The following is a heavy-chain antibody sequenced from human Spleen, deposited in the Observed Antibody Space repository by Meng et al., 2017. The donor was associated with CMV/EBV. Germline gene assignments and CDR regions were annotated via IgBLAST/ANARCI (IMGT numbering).Heavy chain of an antibody. Sequence: KASGSPFPSYYMPWVRQAPGQGLEWMGIINPSGGSTSYAQKFQGRVTMTRDTSTSTVYMELSSLRSEDTAVYYCARAQVGARYHFDYWGQGTLVTVSS. CDR3: ARAQVGARYHFDY. D-gene: IGHD1-26*01. CDR2: INPSGGST. J-gene: IGHJ4*02. V-gene: IGHV1-46*01. CDR1: GSPFPSYY.